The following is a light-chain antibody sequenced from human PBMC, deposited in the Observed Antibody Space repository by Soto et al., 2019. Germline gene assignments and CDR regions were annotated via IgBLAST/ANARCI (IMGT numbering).Light chain of an antibody. J-gene: IGKJ4*01. CDR3: PPCFSLPPLS. Sequence: DIQLTQSPSSLSASVGDRVTITCRASQSISRYLNWYQQKPGKAPKVLISAASSLQSGVPSRFSGSGSGTDFTLTITRLQPEDFASYYSPPCFSLPPLSFGGGTKVE. CDR2: AAS. CDR1: QSISRY. V-gene: IGKV1-39*01.